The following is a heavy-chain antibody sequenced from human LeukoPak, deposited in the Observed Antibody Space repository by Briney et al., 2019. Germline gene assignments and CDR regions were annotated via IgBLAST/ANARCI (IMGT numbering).Heavy chain of an antibody. V-gene: IGHV4-39*01. CDR3: ARRLVVVIAYMDV. Sequence: SSETLSLTCTVSGGSISSSSYYWGWIRQPPGKGLEWIGSIYYSGSTYYNPSLKSRVTISVDTSKNQFSLKLSSVTAADTAVYYRARRLVVVIAYMDVWGKGTTVTVSS. CDR2: IYYSGST. J-gene: IGHJ6*03. D-gene: IGHD2-21*01. CDR1: GGSISSSSYY.